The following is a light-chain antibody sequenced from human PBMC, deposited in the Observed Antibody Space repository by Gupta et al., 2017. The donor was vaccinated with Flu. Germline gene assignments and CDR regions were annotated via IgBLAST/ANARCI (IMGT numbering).Light chain of an antibody. V-gene: IGKV3-15*01. CDR2: GAS. CDR1: QSVSRN. Sequence: EIEMTQAPATLSLSPGERATLSCRASQSVSRNLAWYQQKPGQAPRLLIYGASSRAAGIPARFSGSGSETDFTLTITSLQSEDFAVYFCQQYNNWHSFGQGTKLEIK. J-gene: IGKJ2*03. CDR3: QQYNNWHS.